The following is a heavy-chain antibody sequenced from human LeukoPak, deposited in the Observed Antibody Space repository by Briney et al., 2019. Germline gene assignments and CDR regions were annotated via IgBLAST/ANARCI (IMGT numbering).Heavy chain of an antibody. J-gene: IGHJ4*02. CDR3: ARGDYGGNSIDY. CDR2: IYYSGST. Sequence: SETLSLTCTVSGGSISSGDYYWSWIRQPPGKGLEWIGNIYYSGSTYYNPSLKSRVTISVDTSKNQFSLKLSSVTAADTAVYYCARGDYGGNSIDYWGQGTLVTVSS. CDR1: GGSISSGDYY. D-gene: IGHD4-23*01. V-gene: IGHV4-30-4*01.